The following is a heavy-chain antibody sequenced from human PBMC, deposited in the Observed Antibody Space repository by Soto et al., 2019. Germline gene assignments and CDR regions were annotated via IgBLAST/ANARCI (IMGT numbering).Heavy chain of an antibody. CDR2: IYPGDSDT. CDR1: GYSFSTYW. CDR3: ARLPQFLWFGALTSLAYYFNY. D-gene: IGHD3-10*01. J-gene: IGHJ4*02. V-gene: IGHV5-51*01. Sequence: PGESLKISCTGSGYSFSTYWIAWVRQMPGKGLEWMGIIYPGDSDTRYSPSFQGQVTISADTSTKTAYLQWSSLKASDTAIYYCARLPQFLWFGALTSLAYYFNYWGAGTLVTVSS.